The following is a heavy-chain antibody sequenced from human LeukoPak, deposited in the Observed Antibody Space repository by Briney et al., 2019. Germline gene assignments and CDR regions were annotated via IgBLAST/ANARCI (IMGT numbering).Heavy chain of an antibody. Sequence: GGSLRLSCAASGFTFSSYAMHWVRQAPGKGLEWVAVISYDGSNKYYADSVKGRFTISRDNSKNTLYLQMNSLRAEDTAVYYCARELTYSYLEAYYYYDSSGLGYFDYWGQGTLVTVSS. CDR2: ISYDGSNK. CDR1: GFTFSSYA. J-gene: IGHJ4*02. D-gene: IGHD3-22*01. V-gene: IGHV3-30*14. CDR3: ARELTYSYLEAYYYYDSSGLGYFDY.